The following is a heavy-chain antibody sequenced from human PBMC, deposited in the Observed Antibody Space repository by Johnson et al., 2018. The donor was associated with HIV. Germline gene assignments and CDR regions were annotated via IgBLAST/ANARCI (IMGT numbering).Heavy chain of an antibody. CDR3: AKTKMTYEGPFDI. V-gene: IGHV3-23*04. J-gene: IGHJ3*02. D-gene: IGHD3-16*01. Sequence: VQLVESGGGLVQPGGFLILSCAASGFAFSSYGMSWVRQAPGKGLEWVSDISASGDATYYADSVKGRFSISRDNSKTTLYLHMNSLRAGDTAIYYCAKTKMTYEGPFDIWGQGTVVTVSS. CDR1: GFAFSSYG. CDR2: ISASGDAT.